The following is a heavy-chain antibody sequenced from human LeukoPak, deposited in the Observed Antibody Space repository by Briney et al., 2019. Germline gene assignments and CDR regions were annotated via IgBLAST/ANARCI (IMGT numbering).Heavy chain of an antibody. D-gene: IGHD5-18*01. CDR3: ARVSRQLWSPHKFIDY. J-gene: IGHJ4*02. CDR2: MNPNSGDT. CDR1: GYTFTNDD. Sequence: ASVKVSCKASGYTFTNDDINWVRQAPGQGLEWMGWMNPNSGDTGYAQKLQGRVTMTRNTSISTAYMELSSLRSEDTAVYYCARVSRQLWSPHKFIDYWGQGTLVTVSS. V-gene: IGHV1-8*01.